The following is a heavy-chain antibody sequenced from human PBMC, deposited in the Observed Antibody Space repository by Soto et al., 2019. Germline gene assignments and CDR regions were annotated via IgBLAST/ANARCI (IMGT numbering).Heavy chain of an antibody. CDR3: AKELIALNGVWEPFDM. CDR2: LVGNGGDK. CDR1: GFTFSAYA. J-gene: IGHJ3*02. D-gene: IGHD1-26*01. V-gene: IGHV3-23*01. Sequence: EVQLLESGGGLVQPGGSLRLSCAASGFTFSAYAMNWVRQAPGKGLQWVSGLVGNGGDKTYADSVRGRFTVSRDNSVNTLYLQMSNLRDEDTAVYYCAKELIALNGVWEPFDMWGRGTRVTVSS.